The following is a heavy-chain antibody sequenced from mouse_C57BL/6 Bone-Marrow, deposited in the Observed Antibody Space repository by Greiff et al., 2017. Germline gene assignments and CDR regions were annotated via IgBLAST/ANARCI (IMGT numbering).Heavy chain of an antibody. J-gene: IGHJ2*01. CDR1: GVNIKDDY. D-gene: IGHD1-1*01. CDR2: IDPENGDT. Sequence: VQLQQPGAELVRPGASVKLSCTASGVNIKDDYMHWVKQRPEPGLEWIGWIDPENGDTEYASKFQGKATITADTSSNTAYLQLSSLTSDDTAFYSCTTGLRSYLDYWGQGTTLTVSS. CDR3: TTGLRSYLDY. V-gene: IGHV14-4*01.